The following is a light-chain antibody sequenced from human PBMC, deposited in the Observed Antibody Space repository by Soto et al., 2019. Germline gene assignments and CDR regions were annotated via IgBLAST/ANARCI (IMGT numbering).Light chain of an antibody. CDR2: DVS. Sequence: QSALTQPASVSGSPGQSITISCTGTSSDVGGYNYVSWYQQHPGKAPKLMIYDVSNRPSWVSNRFSGSKSGNTASLTISGLQAEDEADYYCSSYTSSPWIYVFGTGTKVTVL. CDR1: SSDVGGYNY. J-gene: IGLJ1*01. CDR3: SSYTSSPWIYV. V-gene: IGLV2-14*01.